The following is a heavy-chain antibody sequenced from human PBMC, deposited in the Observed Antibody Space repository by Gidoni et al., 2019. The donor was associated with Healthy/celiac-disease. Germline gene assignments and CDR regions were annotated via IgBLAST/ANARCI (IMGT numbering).Heavy chain of an antibody. J-gene: IGHJ4*02. CDR3: ARLTDIVVVPAASFDY. D-gene: IGHD2-2*01. V-gene: IGHV4-34*01. CDR2: INHSGST. Sequence: QVQLQQWGAGLLKPSETLSLTCAVDGGSVSGYYWSWIRQPPGKGLEWIGEINHSGSTNYTPSLKSRVTISVDTSKNQFSLKLSSVTAADTAVYYCARLTDIVVVPAASFDYWGQGTLVTVSS. CDR1: GGSVSGYY.